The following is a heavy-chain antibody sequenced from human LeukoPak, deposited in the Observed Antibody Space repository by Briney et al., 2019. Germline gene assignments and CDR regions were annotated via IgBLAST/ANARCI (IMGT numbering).Heavy chain of an antibody. CDR2: IYPGDSDT. CDR3: ARSSGLAPDY. J-gene: IGHJ4*02. D-gene: IGHD3/OR15-3a*01. V-gene: IGHV5-51*01. Sequence: GESLQISFKGSGYRFTSYWIGWGRPRPGKGVGWMAIIYPGDSDTKYSPSFQDQVTISADKSISTAYLQWSSLKASDTAMYYCARSSGLAPDYWGQGTLVTVSS. CDR1: GYRFTSYW.